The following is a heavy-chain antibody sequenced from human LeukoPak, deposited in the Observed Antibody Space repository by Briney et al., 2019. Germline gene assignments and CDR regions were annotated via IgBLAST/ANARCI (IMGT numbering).Heavy chain of an antibody. Sequence: PGGSLRLSCVASGFTFSSHGMNWVRQAPGKGLEWVSGITSGTRTYYADSVKGRFTISRDNSKNKQYLQMNSLRAEDTAVYYCARGSEDYDSSGYYYDLGDYWGQGTLVTVSS. CDR3: ARGSEDYDSSGYYYDLGDY. CDR1: GFTFSSHG. D-gene: IGHD3-22*01. CDR2: ITSGTRT. J-gene: IGHJ4*02. V-gene: IGHV3-23*01.